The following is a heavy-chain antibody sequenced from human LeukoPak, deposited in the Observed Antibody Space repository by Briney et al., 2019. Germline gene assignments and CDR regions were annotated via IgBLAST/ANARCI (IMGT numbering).Heavy chain of an antibody. CDR3: ARVNLTTGPKPLDY. CDR2: ISSSSSYI. Sequence: GGPLRLSCAASGFTFSSYSMNWVRQAPGKGLEWVSSISSSSSYIYYADSVKGRFTISRDNAKNSLYLQMNSLRAEDTAVYYCARVNLTTGPKPLDYWGQGTLVTVSS. V-gene: IGHV3-21*01. D-gene: IGHD4-11*01. J-gene: IGHJ4*02. CDR1: GFTFSSYS.